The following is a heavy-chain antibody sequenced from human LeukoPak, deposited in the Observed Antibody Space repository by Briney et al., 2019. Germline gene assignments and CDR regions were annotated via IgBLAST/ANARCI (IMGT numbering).Heavy chain of an antibody. D-gene: IGHD6-19*01. CDR2: IFHTGSGST. CDR3: ARHAVYAGSGWAFDY. J-gene: IGHJ4*02. Sequence: SETLSLTCTVSGGSISPYYWSWIRQPPGKGLEWTGYIFHTGSGSTSHNPSLKSRVTISVDTSKNQFSLNLNSVTAADTAVYYCARHAVYAGSGWAFDYWGQGTLVTVSS. CDR1: GGSISPYY. V-gene: IGHV4-59*08.